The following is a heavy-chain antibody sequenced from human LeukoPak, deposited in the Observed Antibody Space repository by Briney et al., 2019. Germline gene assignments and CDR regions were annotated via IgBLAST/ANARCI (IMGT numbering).Heavy chain of an antibody. CDR3: ARDVGMADY. D-gene: IGHD5-24*01. CDR2: ITSTGTTI. Sequence: GGSLRLSCVASGFTFSSYEMNWVRQAPGKGLECISYITSTGTTISYADSVQGRFTISRDNAKNSLYLQMNNLRVEDTGLYYRARDVGMADYWGPGTLVTVSS. J-gene: IGHJ4*02. V-gene: IGHV3-48*03. CDR1: GFTFSSYE.